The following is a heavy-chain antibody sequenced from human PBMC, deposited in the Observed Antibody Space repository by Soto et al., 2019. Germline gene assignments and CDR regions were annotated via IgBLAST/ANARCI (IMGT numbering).Heavy chain of an antibody. V-gene: IGHV5-51*01. Sequence: GESLKISCKASGDSFTTYWIAWVRQMPGKGLEWMGIIYPGDSDTRYSPSFQGQVTISADKSISTAYLQWSSLKASDTAMYYCARQKVRGVTTTGAFDIWGQGTMVTVSS. D-gene: IGHD3-10*01. J-gene: IGHJ3*02. CDR2: IYPGDSDT. CDR1: GDSFTTYW. CDR3: ARQKVRGVTTTGAFDI.